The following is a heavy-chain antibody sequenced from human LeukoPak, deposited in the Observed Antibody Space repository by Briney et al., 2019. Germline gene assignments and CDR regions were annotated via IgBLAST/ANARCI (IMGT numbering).Heavy chain of an antibody. Sequence: SETLSLTCTVSGGSISSYYWSWIRQPAGKGLEWIGRIYTSGSTDYNPSLKSRVTMSVDTSKNQFSLKLSSVTAADTAVYYCARHSSSWYWSMGGSGAFDIWGQGTMVTVSS. D-gene: IGHD6-13*01. CDR2: IYTSGST. J-gene: IGHJ3*02. CDR3: ARHSSSWYWSMGGSGAFDI. CDR1: GGSISSYY. V-gene: IGHV4-4*07.